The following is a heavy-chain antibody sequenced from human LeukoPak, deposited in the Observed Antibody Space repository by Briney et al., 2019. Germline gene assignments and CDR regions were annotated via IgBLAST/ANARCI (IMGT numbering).Heavy chain of an antibody. CDR3: ARDLYSSSSDGNFDY. J-gene: IGHJ4*02. V-gene: IGHV1-2*02. CDR2: INPNSGGT. Sequence: ASVKVSCEASGYTFTGYYMHWVRQAPGQGLEWMGWINPNSGGTNYAQKFQGRVTMTRDTSISTAYMELSRLRSDDTAVYYCARDLYSSSSDGNFDYWGQGTLVTVSS. CDR1: GYTFTGYY. D-gene: IGHD6-6*01.